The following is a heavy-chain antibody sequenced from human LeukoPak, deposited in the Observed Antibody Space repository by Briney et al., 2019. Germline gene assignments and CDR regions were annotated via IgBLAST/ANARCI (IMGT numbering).Heavy chain of an antibody. CDR1: GFTFSSYS. Sequence: GGSLRLSCAASGFTFSSYSMNWVRQAPGKGLEWVSSISSSSSYIYYADSVKGRFTISRDNAKNSLYLQMNSLRAEDTAVYYCARSGYSYGEIPYIDYWGQGTLVTVSS. J-gene: IGHJ4*02. CDR2: ISSSSSYI. D-gene: IGHD5-18*01. CDR3: ARSGYSYGEIPYIDY. V-gene: IGHV3-21*01.